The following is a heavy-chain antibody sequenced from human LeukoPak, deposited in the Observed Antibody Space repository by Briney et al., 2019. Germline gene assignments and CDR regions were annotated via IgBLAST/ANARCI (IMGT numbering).Heavy chain of an antibody. CDR2: IYYSGST. J-gene: IGHJ4*02. D-gene: IGHD5-12*01. CDR1: GGSISSNIYY. CDR3: ARRGGYDFSYDY. V-gene: IGHV4-39*01. Sequence: SETLSLTCTVSGGSISSNIYYWGWIRQPPGKGLEWIVDIYYSGSTYYNPSLKSRVTISVYTAKNQLSLKLSSVTTADTAVYYCARRGGYDFSYDYWGQGILVTVSS.